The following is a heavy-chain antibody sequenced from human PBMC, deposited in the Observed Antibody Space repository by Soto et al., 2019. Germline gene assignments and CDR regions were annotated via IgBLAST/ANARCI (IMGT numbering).Heavy chain of an antibody. D-gene: IGHD6-6*01. CDR1: GFTFSSYS. CDR3: ARLDFIAARPDGDY. CDR2: ISSSSYI. Sequence: LRLSCAASGFTFSSYSMNWVRQAPGKGLEWVSSISSSSYIYYADSVKGRFTISRDNAKNSLYLQMNSLRAEDTAVYYCARLDFIAARPDGDYWGQGTLVTVSS. V-gene: IGHV3-21*01. J-gene: IGHJ4*02.